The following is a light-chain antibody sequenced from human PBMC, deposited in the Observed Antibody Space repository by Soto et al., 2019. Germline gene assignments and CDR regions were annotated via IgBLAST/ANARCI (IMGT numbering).Light chain of an antibody. CDR1: SSNIGAGYE. CDR2: GNN. V-gene: IGLV1-40*01. CDR3: QSYDSSLSALYV. Sequence: QTVVTQPPSVSGAPGQRVTISCTGSSSNIGAGYEVHWYQQLPGTAPKLLIYGNNNRPSGVPDRFSGSKSGTSASLAITGLQAEDEADYSCQSYDSSLSALYVFGTGTKLTVL. J-gene: IGLJ1*01.